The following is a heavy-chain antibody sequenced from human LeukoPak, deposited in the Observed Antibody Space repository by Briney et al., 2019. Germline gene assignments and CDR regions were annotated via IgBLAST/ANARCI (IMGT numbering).Heavy chain of an antibody. CDR2: IYPGDSDT. CDR3: ARLEGWPAPWYFDL. V-gene: IGHV5-51*01. CDR1: GYSFTSYW. D-gene: IGHD2-15*01. J-gene: IGHJ2*01. Sequence: GESLKISGKGSGYSFTSYWIGWGRQMPGKGLGWMGIIYPGDSDTRYSPSFQGQVTISADKSISTAYLQWSRLKASATAMYYCARLEGWPAPWYFDLWGRGTLVTVSS.